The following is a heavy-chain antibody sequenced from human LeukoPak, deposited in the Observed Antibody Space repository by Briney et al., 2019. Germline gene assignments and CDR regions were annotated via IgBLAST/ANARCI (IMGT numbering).Heavy chain of an antibody. CDR3: ASRSSGWLPEGAFDI. J-gene: IGHJ3*02. CDR2: INAGNGNT. CDR1: GYTFTSYA. V-gene: IGHV1-3*01. Sequence: ASVKVSCKASGYTFTSYAMHWVRLAPGQRLEWMGWINAGNGNTKYSQKFQGRVTITRDTSASTAYMELSSLRSEDTAVYYCASRSSGWLPEGAFDIWGQGTMVTVSS. D-gene: IGHD6-19*01.